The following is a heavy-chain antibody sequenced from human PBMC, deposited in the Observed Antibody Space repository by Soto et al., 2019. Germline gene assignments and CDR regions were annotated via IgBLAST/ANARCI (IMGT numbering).Heavy chain of an antibody. D-gene: IGHD5-18*01. V-gene: IGHV3-66*04. J-gene: IGHJ4*02. CDR2: IYSGGSA. Sequence: EVQLVESGGGLVQPGGSLRLSCAASGFTVSSNYMSWVRQAPGKGLEWVSVIYSGGSAYYADSVKGRFTISRDNSKNTLYLQMNTLRAEDTAVYYCAILGYSYGGGYFDYLCQGTLVTVSS. CDR3: AILGYSYGGGYFDY. CDR1: GFTVSSNY.